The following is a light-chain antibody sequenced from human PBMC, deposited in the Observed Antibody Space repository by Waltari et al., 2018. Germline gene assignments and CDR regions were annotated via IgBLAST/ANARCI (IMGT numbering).Light chain of an antibody. CDR3: CSYLGSLKV. CDR2: DVT. J-gene: IGLJ3*02. Sequence: QSALSQPRSVSGSLGQSVSISCAGSSSDIGSYNYVSWYQQHPGLAPKLVIYDVTKRPSGVPDRFSGSKSGNTASLTISGLQTDDEADYYCCSYLGSLKVFGGGTKLTVL. CDR1: SSDIGSYNY. V-gene: IGLV2-11*01.